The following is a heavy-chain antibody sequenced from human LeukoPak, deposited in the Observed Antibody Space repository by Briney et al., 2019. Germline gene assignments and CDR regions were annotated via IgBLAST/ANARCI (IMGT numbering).Heavy chain of an antibody. D-gene: IGHD3-9*01. V-gene: IGHV3-23*01. CDR2: ISGSGGST. J-gene: IGHJ4*02. CDR3: ARDRDFNFDY. Sequence: QSGGSLRLSCAASGFTFSSYAMSWVRQAPGKGLEWVSAISGSGGSTYYADSVKGRFTISRDISKNTLYLEINSLRAEDTALFYCARDRDFNFDYWGQGTLVTVSS. CDR1: GFTFSSYA.